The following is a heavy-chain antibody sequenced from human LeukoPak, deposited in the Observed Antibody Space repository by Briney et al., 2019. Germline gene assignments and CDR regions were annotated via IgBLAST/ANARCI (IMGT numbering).Heavy chain of an antibody. J-gene: IGHJ5*02. CDR3: PSDAGGGLNWFDP. CDR2: ISAYNGNT. D-gene: IGHD3/OR15-3a*01. Sequence: ASVKVSCKASGYTFTSYGISGVRQAPGQGLEWMGWISAYNGNTNYAQKLQGRVTMTTDTSTSTASMEPTSMRADDRAVYYCPSDAGGGLNWFDPWGQGTLVTVSS. CDR1: GYTFTSYG. V-gene: IGHV1-18*01.